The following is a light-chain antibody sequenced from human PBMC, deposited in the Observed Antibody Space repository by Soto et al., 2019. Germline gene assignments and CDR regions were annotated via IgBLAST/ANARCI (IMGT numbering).Light chain of an antibody. J-gene: IGKJ1*01. Sequence: EVLITQSPATLSVSPGDRVTLSCRASLSVSSDLAWYQQKPGQAPTLLIYGASIRATGVPARFSGSGSGTDFTLTIDSLQSEDVADYYCQQYFRWPPWTFGQGTKVEI. CDR2: GAS. CDR3: QQYFRWPPWT. V-gene: IGKV3-15*01. CDR1: LSVSSD.